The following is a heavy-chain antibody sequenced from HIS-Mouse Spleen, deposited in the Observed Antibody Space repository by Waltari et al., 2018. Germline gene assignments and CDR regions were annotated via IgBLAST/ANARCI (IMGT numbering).Heavy chain of an antibody. Sequence: QVQLVQSGAEVKQPGASVKVSCKASGYTFPGYYMHWVRQAPGQGLDWMGWINPNSGGTNYAQKFQGRVTMTRDTSISTAYMELSRLRSDDTAVYYCARDRSSSWYAFDIWGQGTMVTVSS. CDR3: ARDRSSSWYAFDI. CDR2: INPNSGGT. D-gene: IGHD6-13*01. CDR1: GYTFPGYY. J-gene: IGHJ3*02. V-gene: IGHV1-2*02.